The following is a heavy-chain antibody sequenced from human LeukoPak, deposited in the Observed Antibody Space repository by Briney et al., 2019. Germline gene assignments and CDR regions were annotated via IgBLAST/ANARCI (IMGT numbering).Heavy chain of an antibody. CDR2: INHSGDT. CDR1: GESSFSSYY. Sequence: SETLSLTCAVYGESSFSSYYWSWIRQTPGGALEGIGEINHSGDTNYNPSLKRRLTLSIDTSKNQFSLRLNSLSPADTSVYHFSGQVVGNDYWGQGALVTVSS. CDR3: SGQVVGNDY. V-gene: IGHV4-34*01. J-gene: IGHJ4*02. D-gene: IGHD3-3*02.